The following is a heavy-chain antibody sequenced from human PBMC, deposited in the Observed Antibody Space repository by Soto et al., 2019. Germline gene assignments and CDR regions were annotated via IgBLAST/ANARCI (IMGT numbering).Heavy chain of an antibody. V-gene: IGHV3-74*01. D-gene: IGHD3-16*01. CDR3: VRDVRYTYDPTFAY. Sequence: EVQLVESGGGLVQPGGSLRLSCAASGFSFSDLWMHWVRQAPGKGLVWVSRVTTDGSGTAYADSVKGRFTISRDNAENMVQRQMNHLSVASTAAYYCVRDVRYTYDPTFAYWGQGTLVTVSS. CDR1: GFSFSDLW. CDR2: VTTDGSGT. J-gene: IGHJ4*02.